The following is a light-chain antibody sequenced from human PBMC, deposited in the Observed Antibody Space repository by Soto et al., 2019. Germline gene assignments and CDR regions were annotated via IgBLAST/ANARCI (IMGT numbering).Light chain of an antibody. V-gene: IGKV3-11*01. CDR3: QQRTILPPT. CDR1: LSIGTY. Sequence: VVLTQSPVTLSFSPGVRATLSCRASLSIGTYLTWYQQKPGQAPRLLIYDATSRATGIPARFSGSGSGTDFTLTISSLEPGDSAVYYCQQRTILPPTFGGGTKLEIK. CDR2: DAT. J-gene: IGKJ4*01.